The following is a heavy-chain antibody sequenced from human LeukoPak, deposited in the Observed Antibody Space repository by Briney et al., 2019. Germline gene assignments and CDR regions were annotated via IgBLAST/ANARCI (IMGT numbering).Heavy chain of an antibody. D-gene: IGHD2-8*01. J-gene: IGHJ4*02. Sequence: PSETLSLTCTVSGGSISSSSYYWGWIRQPPGKGLEWIGSIYYSGSTYYNPSLKSRVTISVDTSKNQFSLKLSSVTAADTAVYYCAREDGYCTNGVCYRLCLDYWGQGTLVTVSS. CDR2: IYYSGST. CDR3: AREDGYCTNGVCYRLCLDY. V-gene: IGHV4-39*07. CDR1: GGSISSSSYY.